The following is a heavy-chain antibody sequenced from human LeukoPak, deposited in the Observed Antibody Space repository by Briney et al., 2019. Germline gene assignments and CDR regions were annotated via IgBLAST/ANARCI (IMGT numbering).Heavy chain of an antibody. D-gene: IGHD3-10*01. CDR2: MNPNSGNT. CDR3: ARERGEITMVRGVYGMDV. V-gene: IGHV1-8*01. CDR1: GYTFTSYD. Sequence: ASVKVSCKASGYTFTSYDINWVRQATGQGLEWMGWMNPNSGNTGYAQKFQGRVTMTRNTSISTAYMELSSLRSEDTAVYYCARERGEITMVRGVYGMDVWGQGTTVTVSS. J-gene: IGHJ6*02.